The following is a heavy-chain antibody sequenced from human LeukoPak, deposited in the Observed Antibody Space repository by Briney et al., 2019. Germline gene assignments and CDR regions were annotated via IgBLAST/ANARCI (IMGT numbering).Heavy chain of an antibody. CDR2: ITGSSSSI. J-gene: IGHJ4*02. D-gene: IGHD2-2*01. CDR3: ARGYCSNTSCKSYFDY. CDR1: GFTFSSHS. Sequence: GGSLRLSCAASGFTFSSHSMNWVRQAPGKGLEWVSSITGSSSSIYYADSVKGRFTVSRDNAKNSLYLQMSSVRAEDTAVYFCARGYCSNTSCKSYFDYWGQGTLVTVSS. V-gene: IGHV3-21*01.